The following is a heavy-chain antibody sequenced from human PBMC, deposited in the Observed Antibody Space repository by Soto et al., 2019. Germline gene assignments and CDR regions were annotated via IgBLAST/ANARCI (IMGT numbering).Heavy chain of an antibody. CDR3: ARDGGLLQLELQYYYGMDV. CDR2: IIPIFGTA. V-gene: IGHV1-69*12. CDR1: GGTFSSYA. J-gene: IGHJ6*02. Sequence: QVQLVQSGAEVKKPGSSVKVSCKASGGTFSSYAISWVRQAPGQGLEWMGGIIPIFGTANYAQKFQGRVTITADESTSTAYMELSSLRSEDTAVYYCARDGGLLQLELQYYYGMDVWGQGTTVTVSS. D-gene: IGHD1-1*01.